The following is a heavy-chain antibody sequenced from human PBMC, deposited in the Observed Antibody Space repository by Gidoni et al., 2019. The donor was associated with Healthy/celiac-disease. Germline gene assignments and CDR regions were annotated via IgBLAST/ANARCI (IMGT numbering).Heavy chain of an antibody. D-gene: IGHD6-19*01. Sequence: QVQLQESGPGLVNPSGTLSLTCAVSGGSISSSNWGSWVRQPPGKGLEWIGEIYQSGSTNYNPYLKSRVTISVDKSKNQFSRKLSSVTAADTAVYYCARGRIAVAGTEGVGDYWGQGTLVTVSS. CDR1: GGSISSSNW. CDR2: IYQSGST. CDR3: ARGRIAVAGTEGVGDY. J-gene: IGHJ4*02. V-gene: IGHV4-4*02.